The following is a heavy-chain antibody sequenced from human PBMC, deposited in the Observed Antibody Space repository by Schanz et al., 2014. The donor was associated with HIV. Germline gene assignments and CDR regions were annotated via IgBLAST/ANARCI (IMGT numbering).Heavy chain of an antibody. Sequence: QVQLQQWGAGLLRPSETLSLTCAVYGGSFSGYYWSWIRQPPGKGLEWIGAINHSENTNYNPSLNSRVTISLDKSKSQSSLKLTSVTAADTAVYYCARDNDPYYYDSRGYYDRWFDYWGQGTLVTVSS. J-gene: IGHJ4*02. CDR2: INHSENT. D-gene: IGHD3-22*01. V-gene: IGHV4-34*01. CDR1: GGSFSGYY. CDR3: ARDNDPYYYDSRGYYDRWFDY.